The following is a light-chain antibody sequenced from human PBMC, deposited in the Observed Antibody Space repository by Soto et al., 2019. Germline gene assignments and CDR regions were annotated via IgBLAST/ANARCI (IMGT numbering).Light chain of an antibody. CDR3: CSYVGSDTYVI. CDR2: EVN. J-gene: IGLJ2*01. CDR1: SSDVGGYNY. Sequence: QSALTQPPSASGSPGQSVAISCTGTSSDVGGYNYVSWYQQHPGKAPKLMIYEVNKRPSGVPDRFSGSKSGNTASLTISGLQAEDEGQYYCCSYVGSDTYVIFGGGTQLTVL. V-gene: IGLV2-8*01.